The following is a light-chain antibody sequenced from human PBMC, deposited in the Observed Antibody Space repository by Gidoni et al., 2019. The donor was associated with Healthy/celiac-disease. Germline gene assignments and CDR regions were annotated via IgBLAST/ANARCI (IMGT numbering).Light chain of an antibody. CDR1: QDISNY. Sequence: DIQMTQSPSSLSASVGDRVTITCQASQDISNYLNWYQQKPGKAPKLLIYDASNLETGAPSRFSGSGSGTDFTFTISSLQPEDIATYYCQQYDNLPPIFTFGPGTKVDIK. CDR3: QQYDNLPPIFT. J-gene: IGKJ3*01. V-gene: IGKV1-33*01. CDR2: DAS.